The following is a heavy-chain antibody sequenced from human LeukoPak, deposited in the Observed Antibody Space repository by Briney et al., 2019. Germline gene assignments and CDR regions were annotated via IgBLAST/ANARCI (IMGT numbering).Heavy chain of an antibody. D-gene: IGHD6-13*01. V-gene: IGHV1-18*01. CDR1: GYTFTSYG. Sequence: GASVKVSCKASGYTFTSYGISWVRQAPGQGLEWMGWISAYNGNTNYAQKLRGRVTMTTDTSTSTAYMELRSLRSDDTAVYYCARVVAAAKGGSYYYYYMDVWGKGTTVTVSS. CDR3: ARVVAAAKGGSYYYYYMDV. CDR2: ISAYNGNT. J-gene: IGHJ6*03.